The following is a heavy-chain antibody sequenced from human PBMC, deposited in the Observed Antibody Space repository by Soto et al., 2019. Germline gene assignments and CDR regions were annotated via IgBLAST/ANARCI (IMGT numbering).Heavy chain of an antibody. J-gene: IGHJ6*02. CDR3: ARAMVRGVIRYYYYGMDV. CDR1: GGSISSGGYY. D-gene: IGHD3-10*01. V-gene: IGHV4-30-4*08. Sequence: SETLSLTCTVSGGSISSGGYYWSWIRQPPGKGLEWIGYIYYSGSTYYNPSLKSRVTISVDTSKNQFSLKLSSVTAADTAVYYCARAMVRGVIRYYYYGMDVWGQGTKVTVSS. CDR2: IYYSGST.